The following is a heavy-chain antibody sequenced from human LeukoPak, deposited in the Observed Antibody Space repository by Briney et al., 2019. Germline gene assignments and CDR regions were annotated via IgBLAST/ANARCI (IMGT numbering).Heavy chain of an antibody. CDR3: ARRIAGPGSDY. V-gene: IGHV5-51*01. CDR2: IYPADSDT. CDR1: GYSFTSYW. D-gene: IGHD6-13*01. Sequence: GVSLRISCKGSGYSFTSYWIGWVRPMPGKGLEWMGFIYPADSDTRYSPSFEGQVTISADMSTRTAYLQWSSLKASDTAMYYCARRIAGPGSDYWGQGTLVTVSS. J-gene: IGHJ4*02.